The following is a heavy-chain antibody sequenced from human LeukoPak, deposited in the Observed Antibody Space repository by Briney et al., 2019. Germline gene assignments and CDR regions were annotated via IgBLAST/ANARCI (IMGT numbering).Heavy chain of an antibody. D-gene: IGHD1-26*01. J-gene: IGHJ3*02. V-gene: IGHV3-33*06. CDR3: EKVSQKWSSRVGCGDAFDI. Sequence: GGSLRLSCAASVFTFSSYGMNWVRQAPGKGLEWVAVIWYDGSNKYYADSVKGRFTISRDNSKNTLYLQMNSLRAEDTAVYYCEKVSQKWSSRVGCGDAFDIWGQGTMVTVSS. CDR2: IWYDGSNK. CDR1: VFTFSSYG.